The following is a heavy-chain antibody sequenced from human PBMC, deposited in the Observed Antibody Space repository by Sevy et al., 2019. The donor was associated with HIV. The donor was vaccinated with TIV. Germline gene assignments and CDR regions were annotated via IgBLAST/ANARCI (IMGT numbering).Heavy chain of an antibody. CDR3: AKDSSRFFDWSYGVDV. V-gene: IGHV3-9*01. CDR2: ISWDSGGI. Sequence: GGSLRLSCTASGFTLDDYAMHWVRQAPGTGLEWVSGISWDSGGIDYAASVKGRFTISRDNAKNSLYLQMSSLRADDTALYYCAKDSSRFFDWSYGVDVWGQGTTVTVSS. CDR1: GFTLDDYA. J-gene: IGHJ6*02. D-gene: IGHD3-9*01.